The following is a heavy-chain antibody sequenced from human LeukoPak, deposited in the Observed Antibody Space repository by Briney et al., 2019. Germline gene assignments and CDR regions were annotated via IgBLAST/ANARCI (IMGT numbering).Heavy chain of an antibody. CDR1: GFTFDDYA. J-gene: IGHJ4*02. D-gene: IGHD3-22*01. CDR3: AKDTIYDSSDSVFH. CDR2: ISWNSGSI. Sequence: GGSLRLSCAASGFTFDDYAMPWVRQAPGKGLEWVSGISWNSGSIGYADSVEGRFTISRDNAKNSLYLQMNSLRAEDTALYYCAKDTIYDSSDSVFHWGQGTLVTVSS. V-gene: IGHV3-9*01.